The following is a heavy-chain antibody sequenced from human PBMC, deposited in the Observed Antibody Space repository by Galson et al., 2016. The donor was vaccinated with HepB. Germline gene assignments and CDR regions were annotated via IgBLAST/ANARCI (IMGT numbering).Heavy chain of an antibody. CDR3: ARVPPDYLDSVRFCSGWFDP. CDR2: ISYTGIT. D-gene: IGHD3-10*02. CDR1: GGAINSAYH. Sequence: TLSLTCSVSGGAINSAYHWSWIRQHPGKGLEWIGYISYTGITNYKSSLKSRASISIDTSKNQFSLKLSAVTAADMAVYFCARVPPDYLDSVRFCSGWFDPWGQGTLVTVSS. V-gene: IGHV4-31*03. J-gene: IGHJ5*02.